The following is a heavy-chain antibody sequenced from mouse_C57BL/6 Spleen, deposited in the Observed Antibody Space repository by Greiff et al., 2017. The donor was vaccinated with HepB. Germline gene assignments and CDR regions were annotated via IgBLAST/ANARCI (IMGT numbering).Heavy chain of an antibody. D-gene: IGHD4-1*01. CDR1: GYSITSGYY. J-gene: IGHJ2*01. Sequence: DVQLQESGPGLVKPSPSLSLTCSVTGYSITSGYYWNWIRQFPGNKLEWMGYISYDGSNNYNPSLKNRISITRDTSKNQFFLKLNSVTTEDTATYYCAREANWDDYFDYWGQGTTLTVSS. CDR3: AREANWDDYFDY. V-gene: IGHV3-6*01. CDR2: ISYDGSN.